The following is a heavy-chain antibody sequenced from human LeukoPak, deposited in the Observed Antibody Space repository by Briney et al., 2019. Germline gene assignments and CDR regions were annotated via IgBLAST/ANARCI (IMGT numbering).Heavy chain of an antibody. CDR3: ARGYSYGSPFDY. CDR2: ISYDGSNK. V-gene: IGHV3-30-3*01. Sequence: GRSLRLSCAASGFTFSSYAMHWVRQAPGKGLEWVAVISYDGSNKYYADSVKGRFTISRDNSKNTLYLQMSSLRAEDTAVYYCARGYSYGSPFDYWGQGTLVTVSS. D-gene: IGHD5-18*01. J-gene: IGHJ4*02. CDR1: GFTFSSYA.